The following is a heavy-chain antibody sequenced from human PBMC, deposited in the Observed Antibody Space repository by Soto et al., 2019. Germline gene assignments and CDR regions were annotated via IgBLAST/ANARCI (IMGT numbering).Heavy chain of an antibody. D-gene: IGHD6-25*01. CDR2: IWYDGSNK. CDR3: ATDLYSSGCCDLDY. Sequence: QVQLVESGGGVVQPGRSLRLSCAASGFTFSSYGMHWVRQAPGKGLEWVAVIWYDGSNKYYADSVKGRFTISRDNSKNRLYRQMNSLTAADTSMYHCATDLYSSGCCDLDYWGQGTPVTVSS. CDR1: GFTFSSYG. J-gene: IGHJ4*02. V-gene: IGHV3-33*01.